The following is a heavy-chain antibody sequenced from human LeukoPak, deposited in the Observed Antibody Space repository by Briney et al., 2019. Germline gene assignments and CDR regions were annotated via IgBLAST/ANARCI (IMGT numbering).Heavy chain of an antibody. Sequence: GESLKTSCKGSGYSFTSYWIGGVRPMPGKVLEWMAIIYPGDSDTRYSRSFQGQVTISVDKSISTAYLQWSSLKASDTAMYYCARANYYDTSGYWGYFQHWGQGTLVTVSS. D-gene: IGHD3-22*01. CDR2: IYPGDSDT. V-gene: IGHV5-51*01. J-gene: IGHJ1*01. CDR3: ARANYYDTSGYWGYFQH. CDR1: GYSFTSYW.